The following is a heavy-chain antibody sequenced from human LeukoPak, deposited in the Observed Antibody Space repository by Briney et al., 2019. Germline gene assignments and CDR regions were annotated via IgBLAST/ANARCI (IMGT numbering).Heavy chain of an antibody. CDR2: IYPGDSES. CDR1: GYTFTSYW. V-gene: IGHV5-51*01. J-gene: IGHJ4*02. Sequence: GESLKISCKGSGYTFTSYWIGWVRQMPGKALEWMGIIYPGDSESKYNPSLQGQVTISADKSISTAYLQWSSLKASDTAMYYCARIEGSTFDYWGQGTLVTVSS. CDR3: ARIEGSTFDY.